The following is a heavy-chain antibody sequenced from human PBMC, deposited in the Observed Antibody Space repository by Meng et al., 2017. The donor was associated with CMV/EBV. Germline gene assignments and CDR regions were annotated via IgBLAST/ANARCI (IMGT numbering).Heavy chain of an antibody. D-gene: IGHD3-10*01. V-gene: IGHV4-59*01. CDR1: GGSINTYY. CDR3: ARDSTSRGFYYYGMNV. Sequence: SETLSLTCTVSGGSINTYYWNWIRQPPGKGLEWIGYVYYNGSTNYSSSLKSRVTISVDTSKNQFSLKLSSVTAADTAVCFCARDSTSRGFYYYGMNVWGQGTTVTVSS. CDR2: VYYNGST. J-gene: IGHJ6*02.